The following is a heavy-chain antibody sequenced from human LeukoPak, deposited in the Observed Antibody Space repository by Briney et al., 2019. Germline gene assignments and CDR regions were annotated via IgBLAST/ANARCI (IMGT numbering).Heavy chain of an antibody. CDR3: ARELSSSGYYFDS. D-gene: IGHD5-18*01. J-gene: IGHJ4*02. Sequence: PGGFLRLSCEASGFSLTNYGMDWVRQAPGKGLEWVSSISSSSAYIYYAASVRGRFTISRDNAKNSLYLQMNSLRAEDTAVYYCARELSSSGYYFDSWGQGNLVTVSS. V-gene: IGHV3-21*01. CDR2: ISSSSAYI. CDR1: GFSLTNYG.